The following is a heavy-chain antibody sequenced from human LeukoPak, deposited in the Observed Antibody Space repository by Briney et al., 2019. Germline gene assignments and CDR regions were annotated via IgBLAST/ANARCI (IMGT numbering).Heavy chain of an antibody. V-gene: IGHV3-30*01. Sequence: SVKGRFTISRDNSKNTLYLQMNSLRAEDTAVYYCARELRRYYYGMDVWGQGTTVTVSS. CDR3: ARELRRYYYGMDV. J-gene: IGHJ6*02.